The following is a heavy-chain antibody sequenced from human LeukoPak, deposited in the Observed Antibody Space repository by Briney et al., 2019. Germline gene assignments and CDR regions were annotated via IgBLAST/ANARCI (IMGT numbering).Heavy chain of an antibody. CDR3: ARDYPGDKSFDI. J-gene: IGHJ3*02. V-gene: IGHV4-59*01. CDR1: GGSISSYY. CDR2: IYYSGST. Sequence: SETLSLTCTVSGGSISSYYWSWIRHPPGEGLGWIGYIYYSGSTNYNPSLKSRVTISVDTSKNQFSLKLSSVTAADTAVYYCARDYPGDKSFDIWGQGTMVTVSS. D-gene: IGHD2-21*02.